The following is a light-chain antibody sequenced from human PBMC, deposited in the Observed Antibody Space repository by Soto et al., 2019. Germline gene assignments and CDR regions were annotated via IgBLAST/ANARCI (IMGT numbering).Light chain of an antibody. CDR3: QQYNNWPG. CDR1: QSVSSN. CDR2: GAS. Sequence: EIVMTQSPATLSVSPGERATLSCRASQSVSSNLAWYQQKPGQAPRLLIYGASTSATGIPVRFSGSGSGTEFTLTISSLQSEDFAVYYCQQYNNWPGFGPGNKVDIK. V-gene: IGKV3-15*01. J-gene: IGKJ3*01.